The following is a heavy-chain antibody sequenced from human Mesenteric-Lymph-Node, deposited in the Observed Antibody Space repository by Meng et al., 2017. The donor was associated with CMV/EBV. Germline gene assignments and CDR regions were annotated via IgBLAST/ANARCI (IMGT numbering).Heavy chain of an antibody. Sequence: SCKASGCSFTGYYVHWVRQAPGQGLEWMGRINPGSGDTNYAQKFQGRVTMTRDMSINTASMELSRLRSDDAAVYYCAREMLGSGDSWGQGTLVTVSS. CDR1: GCSFTGYY. CDR3: AREMLGSGDS. D-gene: IGHD3-10*01. J-gene: IGHJ4*02. V-gene: IGHV1-2*06. CDR2: INPGSGDT.